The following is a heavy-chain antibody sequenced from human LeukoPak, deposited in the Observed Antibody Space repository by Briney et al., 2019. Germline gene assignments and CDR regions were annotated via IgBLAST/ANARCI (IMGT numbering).Heavy chain of an antibody. CDR1: GYSFSTHW. Sequence: EESLKISCKGSGYSFSTHWIGWVRQMPGKGLEWMGIIYPGDSDTRYGPSFQGQVTISADKSISTAYLQWSSLKASDTAMYYCARQAATAYDYFDYWGQGTPVTVSS. V-gene: IGHV5-51*01. J-gene: IGHJ4*02. CDR2: IYPGDSDT. D-gene: IGHD1-1*01. CDR3: ARQAATAYDYFDY.